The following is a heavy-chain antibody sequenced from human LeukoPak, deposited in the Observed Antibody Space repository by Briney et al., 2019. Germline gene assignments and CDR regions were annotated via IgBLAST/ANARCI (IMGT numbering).Heavy chain of an antibody. D-gene: IGHD2-2*01. J-gene: IGHJ4*02. V-gene: IGHV4-34*01. CDR3: ATLYCSSTSCYSTLNY. CDR1: AGSFSRYY. Sequence: PSETLSLTCAFSAGSFSRYYWSWIRQSPGEGLDWIGDINHSGRTNYNPSLKSRVTISVDTSKNQFSLKLSSVTAADTAVYYCATLYCSSTSCYSTLNYWGQGTLVTVSS. CDR2: INHSGRT.